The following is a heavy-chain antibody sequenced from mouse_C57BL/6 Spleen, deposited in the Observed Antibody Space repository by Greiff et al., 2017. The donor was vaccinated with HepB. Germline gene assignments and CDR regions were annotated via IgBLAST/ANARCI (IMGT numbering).Heavy chain of an antibody. CDR2: IHPNSGST. D-gene: IGHD1-1*01. V-gene: IGHV1-64*01. CDR3: ARAPVTVGPYFDY. J-gene: IGHJ2*01. CDR1: GYTFTSYW. Sequence: QVQLQQPGAELVKPGASVKLSCKASGYTFTSYWMHWVKQRPGQGLEWIGMIHPNSGSTNYNEKFKSKATLTVDKSSSTAYMQLSSLTSEDSAVYYCARAPVTVGPYFDYWGQGTTLTVSS.